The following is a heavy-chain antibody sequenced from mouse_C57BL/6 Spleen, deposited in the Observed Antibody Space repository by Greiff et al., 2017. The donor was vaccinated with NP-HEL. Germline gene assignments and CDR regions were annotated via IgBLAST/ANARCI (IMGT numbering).Heavy chain of an antibody. D-gene: IGHD2-3*01. CDR2: IDPSDSYT. V-gene: IGHV1-59*01. Sequence: QVQLQQPGAELVRPGTSVKLSCKASGYTFTSYWMHWVKQRPGQGLEWIGVIDPSDSYTNYNQKFKGKATLTVDTSSSTAYMQLSSLTSEDSAVYYCARGSYDGYYYAMDYWGQGTSVTVSS. J-gene: IGHJ4*01. CDR3: ARGSYDGYYYAMDY. CDR1: GYTFTSYW.